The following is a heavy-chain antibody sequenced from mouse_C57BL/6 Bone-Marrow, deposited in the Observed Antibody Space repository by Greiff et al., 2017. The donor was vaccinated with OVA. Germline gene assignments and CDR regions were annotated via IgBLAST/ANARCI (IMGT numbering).Heavy chain of an antibody. D-gene: IGHD2-1*01. V-gene: IGHV1-81*01. J-gene: IGHJ2*01. Sequence: VQLQQSGAELARPGASVKLSCKASGYTFTSYGISWVKQRTGQGLEWIGEIYPRSGNTYYNEKFKGKATLTADKSSSTAYMELRSLTSEDSAVYFCAKIYYGNLDYWGQGTTLTVSS. CDR1: GYTFTSYG. CDR3: AKIYYGNLDY. CDR2: IYPRSGNT.